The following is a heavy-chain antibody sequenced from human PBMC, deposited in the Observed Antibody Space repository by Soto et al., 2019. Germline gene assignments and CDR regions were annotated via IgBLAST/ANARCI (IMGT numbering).Heavy chain of an antibody. J-gene: IGHJ3*02. CDR2: ISGSGDYT. D-gene: IGHD3-22*01. Sequence: GGSLRLSCAASGFTFDSYAMNWVRQAPGKGLEWVSTISGSGDYTYYTDSVKGRFTISRDNSKNMMYLQMNSLRDEDTAVYYCARPMGYYYDSSGYYPVDAFDIWGQGTMVTVSS. CDR1: GFTFDSYA. V-gene: IGHV3-23*01. CDR3: ARPMGYYYDSSGYYPVDAFDI.